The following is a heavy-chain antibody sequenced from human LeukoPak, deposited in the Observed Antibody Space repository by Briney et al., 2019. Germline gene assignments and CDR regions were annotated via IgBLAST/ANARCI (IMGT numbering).Heavy chain of an antibody. CDR3: AKVLSGTPWNWFDP. CDR1: GCTFSSYG. V-gene: IGHV3-30*18. J-gene: IGHJ5*02. Sequence: GGSLRLSCAASGCTFSSYGMHWVRQAPGKGLEWVAVISYDGSNKYYADSVKGRFTISRDNSKNTLYLQMNSLGAEDTAVYYCAKVLSGTPWNWFDPWGQGTLVTVSS. D-gene: IGHD6-19*01. CDR2: ISYDGSNK.